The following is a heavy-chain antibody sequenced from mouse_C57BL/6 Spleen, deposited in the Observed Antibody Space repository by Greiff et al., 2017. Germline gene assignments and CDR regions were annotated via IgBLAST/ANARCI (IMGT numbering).Heavy chain of an antibody. J-gene: IGHJ2*01. CDR1: GFTFSSYA. V-gene: IGHV5-4*01. CDR3: TRDGDDYVFFFDY. D-gene: IGHD2-4*01. CDR2: ISDGGSYT. Sequence: EVKLVESGGGLVKPGGSLKLSCAASGFTFSSYAMSWVRQTPEKRLEWVATISDGGSYTYYPDNVTGRFTISRDNAKNNLYLQMSQLKSEDTAMYYCTRDGDDYVFFFDYWGQGTTLTVSS.